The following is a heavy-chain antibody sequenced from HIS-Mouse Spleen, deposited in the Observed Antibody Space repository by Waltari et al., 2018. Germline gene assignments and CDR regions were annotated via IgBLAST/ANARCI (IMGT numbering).Heavy chain of an antibody. J-gene: IGHJ4*02. CDR3: ASNRVIDGYFDY. D-gene: IGHD2-21*01. V-gene: IGHV1-69*04. CDR2: IIPILGIA. Sequence: QVQLVQSGAEVQKPGSSLKVSCKASGCTFSSYATSWVRQAPGQGLEWMGRIIPILGIANEAQKFQGRVTITADKSTSTAYMELSSLRSEDTAVYYCASNRVIDGYFDYWGQGTLVTVSS. CDR1: GCTFSSYA.